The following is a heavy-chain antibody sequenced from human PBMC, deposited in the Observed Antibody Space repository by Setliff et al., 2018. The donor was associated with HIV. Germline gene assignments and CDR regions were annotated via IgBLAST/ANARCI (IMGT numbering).Heavy chain of an antibody. CDR3: ARDLEWGLVMSYGMDV. Sequence: PGGSLRLSCAASGFTFSYYGMHWVRQAPGKGLEWVTSISSSSIYIYYADSVKGRFTISRDNAENSLFLQMNSLRAEDTAVYYCARDLEWGLVMSYGMDVWGQGTTVTVSS. J-gene: IGHJ6*02. V-gene: IGHV3-21*01. CDR1: GFTFSYYG. CDR2: ISSSSIYI. D-gene: IGHD3-9*01.